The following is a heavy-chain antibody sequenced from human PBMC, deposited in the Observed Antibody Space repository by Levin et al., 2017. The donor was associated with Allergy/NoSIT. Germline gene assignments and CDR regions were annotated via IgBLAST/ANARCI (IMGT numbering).Heavy chain of an antibody. CDR2: ISYDGSNK. D-gene: IGHD6-13*01. CDR1: GFTFSSYG. V-gene: IGHV3-30*18. J-gene: IGHJ6*02. Sequence: GESLKISCAASGFTFSSYGMHWVRQAPGKGLEWVAVISYDGSNKYYADSVKGRFTISRDNSKNTLYLQMNSLRAEDTAVYYCAKDFSRSSAAGYYDYGMDVWGQGTTVTVSS. CDR3: AKDFSRSSAAGYYDYGMDV.